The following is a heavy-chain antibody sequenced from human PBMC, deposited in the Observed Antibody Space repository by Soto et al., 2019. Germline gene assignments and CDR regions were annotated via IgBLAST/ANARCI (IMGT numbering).Heavy chain of an antibody. CDR3: ARSSCSGGSCYTLDYYYYMDV. CDR1: GGSFSGYY. D-gene: IGHD2-15*01. J-gene: IGHJ6*03. Sequence: SETLSLTCAVYGGSFSGYYWSWIRQPPGKGLEWIGEINHSGSTNYNPSLKSRVTISVDTSKNQFSLKLSSVTAADTAVYYCARSSCSGGSCYTLDYYYYMDVWGKGTTVTVSS. V-gene: IGHV4-34*01. CDR2: INHSGST.